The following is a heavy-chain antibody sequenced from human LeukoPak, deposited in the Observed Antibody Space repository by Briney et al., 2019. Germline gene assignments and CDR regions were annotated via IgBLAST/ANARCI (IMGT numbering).Heavy chain of an antibody. D-gene: IGHD6-19*01. CDR1: GLTFSTYS. Sequence: PGGSLRLSCAVSGLTFSTYSMTWLRQGPGKGLEWFSSIYNSGAKIFYADSVKGRFTISRDNSKNMLYLQMNSLRVEDTAVYYCAKDVAPDSGWDLDYWGQGTLVTVSS. V-gene: IGHV3-23*01. J-gene: IGHJ4*02. CDR3: AKDVAPDSGWDLDY. CDR2: IYNSGAKI.